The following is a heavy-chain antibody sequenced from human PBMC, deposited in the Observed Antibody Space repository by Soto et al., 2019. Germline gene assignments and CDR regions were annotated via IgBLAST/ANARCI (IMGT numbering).Heavy chain of an antibody. V-gene: IGHV1-69*13. Sequence: SVKVSCKTSGGTFSTFGISWVRQAPGQGLEWMGGIIPFFGTAEYSQKFEDRITITADESTNTVYVDLRSLTSEDTAIYYCARTAPMDAGDKYYYDFWGQGALVTVSS. D-gene: IGHD3-16*01. CDR3: ARTAPMDAGDKYYYDF. CDR2: IIPFFGTA. J-gene: IGHJ4*02. CDR1: GGTFSTFG.